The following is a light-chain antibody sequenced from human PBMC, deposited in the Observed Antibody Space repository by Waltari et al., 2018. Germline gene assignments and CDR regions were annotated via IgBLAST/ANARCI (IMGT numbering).Light chain of an antibody. CDR2: AAS. J-gene: IGKJ4*01. Sequence: DIQMTQSPSSLSPSVGDRVILTCRASQAISTFLAWFQLKPGKAPKSLIYAASTLQTGVSSNFSGSGSGTDFTLTIRSLQPGDCATYYCQQYSTFPPTFGGGTRVEI. CDR1: QAISTF. V-gene: IGKV1-16*02. CDR3: QQYSTFPPT.